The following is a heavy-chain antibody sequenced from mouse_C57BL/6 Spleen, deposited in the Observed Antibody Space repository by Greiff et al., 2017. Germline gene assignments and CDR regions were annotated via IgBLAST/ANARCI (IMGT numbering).Heavy chain of an antibody. V-gene: IGHV1-64*01. D-gene: IGHD1-1*01. J-gene: IGHJ1*03. CDR3: ARSLVADWYFDV. CDR1: GYTFTSYW. CDR2: IHPKSGST. Sequence: VQLQQPGAELVKPGASVKLSCKASGYTFTSYWMHWVKQRPGQGLEWIGMIHPKSGSTNYNEKFKSKATLTVDKSSSTAYMQLSSLTSEDSAVYYCARSLVADWYFDVWGTGTTVTVSS.